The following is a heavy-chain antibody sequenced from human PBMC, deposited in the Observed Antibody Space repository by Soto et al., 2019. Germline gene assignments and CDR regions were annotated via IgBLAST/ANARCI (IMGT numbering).Heavy chain of an antibody. D-gene: IGHD3-3*01. CDR1: GGSIISYY. J-gene: IGHJ6*02. CDR3: ARQYYDFWSGYYSGYYYGMDV. CDR2: MYYSGST. V-gene: IGHV4-59*01. Sequence: SETLSLTCTVSGGSIISYYCSWIRQPPGTGLEWIGYMYYSGSTNYNPSLKSRVTISVDTSKNQFSLKLSSVTAADAAVYYCARQYYDFWSGYYSGYYYGMDVWGQGTTVTVSS.